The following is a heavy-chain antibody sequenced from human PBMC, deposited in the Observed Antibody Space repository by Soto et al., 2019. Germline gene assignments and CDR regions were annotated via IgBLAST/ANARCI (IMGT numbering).Heavy chain of an antibody. Sequence: PVRSLRLSCAASGFTLSDHYMDWVRQAPGKGLEWVGRIRKKSNSYTTEYAASVKGRFTISRDDSKNSLYLQMNSLKTEDTAVYSCARVSEDAGAGQYYNGMDVWGQGTMVTVSS. CDR1: GFTLSDHY. V-gene: IGHV3-72*01. D-gene: IGHD2-15*01. J-gene: IGHJ6*02. CDR2: IRKKSNSYTT. CDR3: ARVSEDAGAGQYYNGMDV.